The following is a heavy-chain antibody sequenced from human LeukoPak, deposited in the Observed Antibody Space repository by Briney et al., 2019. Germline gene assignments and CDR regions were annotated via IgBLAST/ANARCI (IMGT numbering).Heavy chain of an antibody. V-gene: IGHV1-18*01. J-gene: IGHJ4*02. Sequence: ASVKVSCKASGYTFTSYGISWVRQAPGQGLEWMGWISAYNGNTNYAQKLQGRVTMTTDTSTSTAYMELRSLRSDDTAVYYCARDHLRYSSGWPMPYDYWGQGTLVTISS. CDR3: ARDHLRYSSGWPMPYDY. D-gene: IGHD6-19*01. CDR2: ISAYNGNT. CDR1: GYTFTSYG.